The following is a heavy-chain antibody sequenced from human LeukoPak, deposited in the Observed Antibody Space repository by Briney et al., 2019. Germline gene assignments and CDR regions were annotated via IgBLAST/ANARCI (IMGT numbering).Heavy chain of an antibody. V-gene: IGHV4-59*01. D-gene: IGHD3-10*01. CDR1: GGSISSYY. CDR2: IYYSGST. Sequence: SETLSLTCTVSGGSISSYYWSWIRQPPGKGLEWIGYIYYSGSTNYNPSLKSRVTISVDTSKNQFSLKLSSVTAADTAVYYCARAPMVRGVITPCYFDYWGQGTLVTVSS. J-gene: IGHJ4*02. CDR3: ARAPMVRGVITPCYFDY.